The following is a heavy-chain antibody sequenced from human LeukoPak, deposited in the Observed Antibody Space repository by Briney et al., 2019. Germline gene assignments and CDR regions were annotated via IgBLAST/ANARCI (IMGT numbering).Heavy chain of an antibody. J-gene: IGHJ4*02. CDR1: GGSISSSSYY. D-gene: IGHD1-26*01. Sequence: SETLSLTCTVSGGSISSSSYYWGWIRQPPGKGLEWIGSIYYSGSTYYNPSLKSRVTISVDTSENQFSLKLTSVTAADTAVYYCARELLAAEPNFDYWGQGTLVTVSS. V-gene: IGHV4-39*07. CDR2: IYYSGST. CDR3: ARELLAAEPNFDY.